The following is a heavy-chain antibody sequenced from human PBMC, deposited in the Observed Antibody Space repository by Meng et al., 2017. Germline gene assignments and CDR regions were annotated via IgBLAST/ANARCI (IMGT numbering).Heavy chain of an antibody. CDR3: ARVSQQWLPFLYYFDD. V-gene: IGHV3-7*01. CDR2: IKQDGSEK. J-gene: IGHJ4*02. CDR1: GFTFSSYW. Sequence: GESLKISCAASGFTFSSYWMSWVRQAPGKGLEWVANIKQDGSEKYYVDSVKGRFTISRDNAKNSLYLQMNSMRAEDTAVYYCARVSQQWLPFLYYFDDWGQGTLVTVSS. D-gene: IGHD6-19*01.